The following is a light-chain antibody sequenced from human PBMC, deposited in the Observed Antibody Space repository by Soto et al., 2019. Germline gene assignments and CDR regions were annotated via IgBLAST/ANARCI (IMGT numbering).Light chain of an antibody. J-gene: IGKJ1*01. CDR3: QQYNNWPRT. V-gene: IGKV3-15*01. CDR1: QSIDSN. CDR2: SAS. Sequence: EIVMTQSPGTLSLSPGETVTLSCRASQSIDSNYLSWYQQKAGQAPRLLIYSASTRATGIPARFSGSGSGTEFTLTISSLQSEDFAVYYCQQYNNWPRTFGQGTKVDIK.